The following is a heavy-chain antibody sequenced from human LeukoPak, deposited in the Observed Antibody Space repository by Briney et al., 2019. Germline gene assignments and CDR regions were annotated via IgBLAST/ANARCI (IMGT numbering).Heavy chain of an antibody. J-gene: IGHJ5*02. Sequence: SETLSLTCTVSGGSISSSSYYWGWIRQPPGKGLEWIGSIYYSGSTYYNPSLKSRVTISVDTSKNQFSLKLSSVTAADAAVYYCARLGASGYYDFWSGYYNWFDPWGQGTLVTVSS. CDR1: GGSISSSSYY. CDR3: ARLGASGYYDFWSGYYNWFDP. CDR2: IYYSGST. D-gene: IGHD3-3*01. V-gene: IGHV4-39*01.